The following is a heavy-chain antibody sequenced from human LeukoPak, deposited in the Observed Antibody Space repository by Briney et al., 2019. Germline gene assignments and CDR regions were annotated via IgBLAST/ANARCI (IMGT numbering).Heavy chain of an antibody. V-gene: IGHV3-33*01. CDR3: ARGAYYYDSSGYLKFDY. J-gene: IGHJ4*02. CDR2: IWYDGSNK. CDR1: GLTFSSYG. D-gene: IGHD3-22*01. Sequence: PGGSLRLSCAAPGLTFSSYGMHWVRQAPGKGLEWVAVIWYDGSNKYYADSVKGRLTISRDNSKNTLYLQMNSLRAEDTAVYYCARGAYYYDSSGYLKFDYWGQGTLVTVSS.